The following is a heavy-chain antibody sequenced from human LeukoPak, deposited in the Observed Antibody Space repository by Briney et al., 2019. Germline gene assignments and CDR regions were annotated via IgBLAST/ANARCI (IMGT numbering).Heavy chain of an antibody. D-gene: IGHD6-19*01. J-gene: IGHJ4*02. Sequence: ASVKVSCKVSGYTLTELSMHWVRQAPGKGLEWMGGFGPEDGGTIYAQKFQGRVTMTEDTSTDTAYMELSSLRSEDTAVYYCATSYSSGWPSTYYFDYWGQGTLVTVSS. CDR1: GYTLTELS. CDR3: ATSYSSGWPSTYYFDY. CDR2: FGPEDGGT. V-gene: IGHV1-24*01.